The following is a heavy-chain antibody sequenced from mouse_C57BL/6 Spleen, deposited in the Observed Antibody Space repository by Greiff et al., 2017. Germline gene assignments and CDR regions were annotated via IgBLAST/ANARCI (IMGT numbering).Heavy chain of an antibody. Sequence: VQVVESGAELVKPGASVQISCKASGYAFSSYWMNWVKQRPGKGLEWIGQIYPGDGDTNYNGKFKGKATLTADKSSSTAYMQLSSLTSEDSAVYFCAKTAQATLFAYWGQGTLVTVSA. CDR2: IYPGDGDT. CDR1: GYAFSSYW. D-gene: IGHD3-2*02. CDR3: AKTAQATLFAY. V-gene: IGHV1-80*01. J-gene: IGHJ3*01.